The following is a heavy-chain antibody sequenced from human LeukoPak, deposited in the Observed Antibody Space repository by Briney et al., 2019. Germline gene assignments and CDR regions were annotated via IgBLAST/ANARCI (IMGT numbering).Heavy chain of an antibody. CDR1: GFTISSDA. Sequence: GGSLRLSCVASGFTISSDAMTWVRQAPGKGLEWVSASSGTNTFYTDSVRGRFTISRDNSKNTLYLQMNSLRAEDTAVYYCARARTDYWGQGTLVTVSS. CDR2: SSGTNT. J-gene: IGHJ4*02. CDR3: ARARTDY. V-gene: IGHV3-23*01.